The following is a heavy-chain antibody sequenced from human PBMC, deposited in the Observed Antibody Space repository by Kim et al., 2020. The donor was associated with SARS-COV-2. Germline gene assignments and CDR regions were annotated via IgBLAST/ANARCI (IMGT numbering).Heavy chain of an antibody. CDR2: GTT. D-gene: IGHD5-18*01. CDR3: ARTKVTLDY. Sequence: GTTYYDPSLTGRVTISVATSNNQFSLALSSVTAADTAVYYCARTKVTLDYWGQATLVTVSS. J-gene: IGHJ4*02. V-gene: IGHV4-34*01.